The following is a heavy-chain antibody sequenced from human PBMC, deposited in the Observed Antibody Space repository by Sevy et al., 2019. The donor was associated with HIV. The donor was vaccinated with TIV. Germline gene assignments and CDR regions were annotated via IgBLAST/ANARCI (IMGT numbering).Heavy chain of an antibody. CDR3: ARLWDSYFDY. V-gene: IGHV4-39*01. CDR1: GGSISSSSYY. Sequence: SETLSLTCTVSGGSISSSSYYWGWIRQPPGKGLEWIGSIYYSGSTYYNPSLKSRVTISVDTSKNQFSLKLSSVTAADTAVYYCARLWDSYFDYWGQGTLVTVSS. D-gene: IGHD1-26*01. J-gene: IGHJ4*02. CDR2: IYYSGST.